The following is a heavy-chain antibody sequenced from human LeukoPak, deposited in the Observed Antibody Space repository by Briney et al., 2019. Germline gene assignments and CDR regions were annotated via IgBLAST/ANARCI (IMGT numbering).Heavy chain of an antibody. D-gene: IGHD2-2*02. V-gene: IGHV4-31*03. Sequence: NPSETLSLTCTVSGGSISSGGYYWSWIRQHPGKGLEWIGYIYYSGSTYYNPSLKSRVTISVDTSKNQFSLKLSSVTAADTAVYYCARVPAPISNWFDPWGQGTLVTVSS. CDR3: ARVPAPISNWFDP. CDR2: IYYSGST. J-gene: IGHJ5*02. CDR1: GGSISSGGYY.